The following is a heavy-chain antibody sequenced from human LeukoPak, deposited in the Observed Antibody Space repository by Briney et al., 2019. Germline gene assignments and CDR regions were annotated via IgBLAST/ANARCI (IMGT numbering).Heavy chain of an antibody. CDR3: ARMGPAAAGIID. J-gene: IGHJ4*02. D-gene: IGHD6-13*01. CDR1: GGSISSYY. Sequence: PSETLSLTCTVSGGSISSYYWSWIRQPPGKGLEWIGYIYYSGSTNYNPSLKSRATISVDRSKNQFSLKLSSVTAADTAVYYCARMGPAAAGIIDWGQGTLVTVSS. V-gene: IGHV4-59*08. CDR2: IYYSGST.